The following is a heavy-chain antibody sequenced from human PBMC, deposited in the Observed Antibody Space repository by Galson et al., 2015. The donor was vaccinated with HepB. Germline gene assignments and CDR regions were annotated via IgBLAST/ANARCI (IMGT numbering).Heavy chain of an antibody. J-gene: IGHJ5*02. Sequence: ETLSLTCAVSGYSISRGYYWGWVRQSPGKGLEWMGSVSHSGNTHYNPSILSRATISLDTSKNQVSLGMTSVTAADTAVYYCARAGEYAAADGIEHKWFDPWGQGTLGAVSS. V-gene: IGHV4-38-2*01. CDR2: VSHSGNT. CDR1: GYSISRGYY. CDR3: ARAGEYAAADGIEHKWFDP. D-gene: IGHD6-13*01.